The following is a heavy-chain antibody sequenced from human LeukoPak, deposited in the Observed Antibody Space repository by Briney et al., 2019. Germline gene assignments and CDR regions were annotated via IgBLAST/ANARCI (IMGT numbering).Heavy chain of an antibody. CDR3: ATQTGRRDGYNVFDY. CDR2: IYSGGST. CDR1: GFTVSSNY. D-gene: IGHD5-12*01. V-gene: IGHV3-66*04. J-gene: IGHJ4*02. Sequence: SGGSLRLSCAASGFTVSSNYMSWVRQAPGKGLEWVSVIYSGGSTYYADSVKGRFTISRDNSKNTLYLQMNSLRAEDTAVYYCATQTGRRDGYNVFDYWGQGTLVTVSS.